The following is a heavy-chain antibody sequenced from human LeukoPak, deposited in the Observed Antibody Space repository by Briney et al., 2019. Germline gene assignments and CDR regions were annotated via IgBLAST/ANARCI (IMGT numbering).Heavy chain of an antibody. CDR2: ISSSSSYI. Sequence: AGGSLRLSCAASGFIFSSYNMNWVRQAPGKGLEWVSSISSSSSYIHYADSLKGRFTVSRDNANNSLYLQMNSLRAEDTAVYYCANLGKYCRGFSCYKWGQGTLVTVSS. V-gene: IGHV3-21*01. D-gene: IGHD2-2*02. CDR3: ANLGKYCRGFSCYK. J-gene: IGHJ4*02. CDR1: GFIFSSYN.